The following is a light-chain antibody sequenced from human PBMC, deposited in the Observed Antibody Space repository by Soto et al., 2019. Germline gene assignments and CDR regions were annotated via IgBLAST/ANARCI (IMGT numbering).Light chain of an antibody. V-gene: IGKV3-11*01. CDR3: QQRSN. J-gene: IGKJ5*01. Sequence: EILLTPSPATLSLSPGERATLSCRASQSVSSYLAWYQQKPGQAPRLLIYDASNRATGIPARFSGSGSGTDFTLTISSLEPEDFAVYYCQQRSNFGQGTRLEIK. CDR2: DAS. CDR1: QSVSSY.